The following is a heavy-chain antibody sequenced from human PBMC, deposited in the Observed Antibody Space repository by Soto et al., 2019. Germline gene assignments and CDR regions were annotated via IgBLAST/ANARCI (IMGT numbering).Heavy chain of an antibody. D-gene: IGHD3-3*01. Sequence: PVGSLRLSCTASGFTVSSTDMSWVRQAPGKGLEWVSVIYSGGSTYYADSVKGRFTISRDNSKNTLYLQMTSLRDEATAVYYCARARITIFGVVTRYFDYWGQGTLVTVSS. CDR2: IYSGGST. CDR3: ARARITIFGVVTRYFDY. V-gene: IGHV3-53*01. CDR1: GFTVSSTD. J-gene: IGHJ4*02.